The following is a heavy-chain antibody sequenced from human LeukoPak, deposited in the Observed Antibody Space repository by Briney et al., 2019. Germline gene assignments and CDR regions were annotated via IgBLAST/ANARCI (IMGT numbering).Heavy chain of an antibody. Sequence: GGSLGLSCAASGFTFRSYAMSWVRQAPGKGLELVSGISSSGGSPDYADSVKGRFTLSRDNSKNTLYMHMNSLRVEDTALYYCAKSGSSSWPHFDCWGQGTLVTVSS. CDR2: ISSSGGSP. CDR1: GFTFRSYA. CDR3: AKSGSSSWPHFDC. J-gene: IGHJ4*02. D-gene: IGHD6-13*01. V-gene: IGHV3-23*01.